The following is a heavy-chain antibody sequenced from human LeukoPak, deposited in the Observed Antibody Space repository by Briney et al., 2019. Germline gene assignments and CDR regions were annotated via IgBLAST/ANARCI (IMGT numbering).Heavy chain of an antibody. V-gene: IGHV7-4-1*02. CDR2: IHPSTGNP. CDR3: ARAFQSLGGLSLPDF. J-gene: IGHJ4*02. CDR1: GYTFTGYY. Sequence: ASVKVSCKASGYTFTGYYMHWVRQAPGQGLEWMGWIHPSTGNPTYAQGFTGRFVFSLDTSVSTTYLQIRSLKAEDTAVYYCARAFQSLGGLSLPDFWGQGTLVTVSS. D-gene: IGHD3-16*02.